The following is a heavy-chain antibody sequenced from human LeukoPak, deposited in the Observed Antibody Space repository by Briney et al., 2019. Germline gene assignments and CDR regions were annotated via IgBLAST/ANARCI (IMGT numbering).Heavy chain of an antibody. J-gene: IGHJ4*02. V-gene: IGHV4-59*01. CDR2: IYYSGST. Sequence: SETLSLTCTVSGGSISSYYWSWIRQPPGKGLEWIGYIYYSGSTNYNPSLKSRVTISVDTSKNQFSLKLSSVTAADTAVYYCARASWDSSSWYYFDYWGQGTLVTVSS. D-gene: IGHD6-13*01. CDR1: GGSISSYY. CDR3: ARASWDSSSWYYFDY.